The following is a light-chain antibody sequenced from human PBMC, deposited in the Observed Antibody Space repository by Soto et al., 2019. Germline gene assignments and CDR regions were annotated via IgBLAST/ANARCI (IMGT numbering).Light chain of an antibody. V-gene: IGLV2-14*01. CDR1: RSDVGGYNY. J-gene: IGLJ3*02. Sequence: QSALTQPASVSGSPGQSITISCTGTRSDVGGYNYVSWYQQHPGKAPKVMIYEVTNRPSGISVRFSGSKSGNTASLTISGLQAEDEAGYYCSSYTTSNTWVFGGGTKLTVL. CDR2: EVT. CDR3: SSYTTSNTWV.